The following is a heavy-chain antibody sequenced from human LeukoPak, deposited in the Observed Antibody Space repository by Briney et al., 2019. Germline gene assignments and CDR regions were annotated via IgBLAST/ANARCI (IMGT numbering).Heavy chain of an antibody. D-gene: IGHD2-8*02. CDR2: MNPNSGNT. Sequence: GASVKVSCKASGYTFTSYDINWVRQATGQGLEWMGWMNPNSGNTGYAQKFQGRVTMTRNTSISTAYMELSSLRSEDTAVYYCARARAIWCTTCWFDPWGQGTLVTVSS. CDR1: GYTFTSYD. J-gene: IGHJ5*02. V-gene: IGHV1-8*01. CDR3: ARARAIWCTTCWFDP.